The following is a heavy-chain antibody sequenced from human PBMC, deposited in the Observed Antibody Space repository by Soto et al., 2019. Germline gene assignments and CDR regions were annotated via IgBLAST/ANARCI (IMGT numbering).Heavy chain of an antibody. CDR1: GFTVSSNY. CDR3: ARERPEYSGYDWLGLDI. Sequence: EVQLVESGGGLVQPGGSLRLSCAASGFTVSSNYMSWVRQAPGKGLEWVSVIYSGGSTYYADSVKGRFTISRDNYKNTLYLQMNSLRAEDTAVYYCARERPEYSGYDWLGLDIWGQGTMVTVSS. D-gene: IGHD5-12*01. J-gene: IGHJ3*02. V-gene: IGHV3-66*01. CDR2: IYSGGST.